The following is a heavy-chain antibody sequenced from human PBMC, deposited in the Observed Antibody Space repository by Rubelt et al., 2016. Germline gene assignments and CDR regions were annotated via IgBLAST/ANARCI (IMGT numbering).Heavy chain of an antibody. Sequence: EVQLVESGGGLVQPGGSLRLSCAASGFTVSSNYMSWVRQAPGKGLEWVANIQQDGRERYYVDCVKGRFPISRENAKNALYLQMNSLRAEDTAVYYCAKGLREGPYYYGMDVWGQGTTVTVSS. CDR1: GFTVSSNY. V-gene: IGHV3-7*03. D-gene: IGHD1-26*01. J-gene: IGHJ6*02. CDR3: AKGLREGPYYYGMDV. CDR2: IQQDGRER.